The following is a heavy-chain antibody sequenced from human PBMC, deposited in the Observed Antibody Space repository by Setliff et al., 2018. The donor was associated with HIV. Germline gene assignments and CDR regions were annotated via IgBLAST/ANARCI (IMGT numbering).Heavy chain of an antibody. D-gene: IGHD2-2*01. CDR3: ARAPRGVGSSSHFDY. CDR1: SYTFTRYG. CDR2: ISGYNGNT. J-gene: IGHJ4*02. Sequence: ASVKVSCKASSYTFTRYGISWVRQAPGQGLEWMGWISGYNGNTKYAQSFQGRVAMTTETSTSTAYMEMRSLRSDDTAVYFCARAPRGVGSSSHFDYWGRGTLVTVSS. V-gene: IGHV1-18*01.